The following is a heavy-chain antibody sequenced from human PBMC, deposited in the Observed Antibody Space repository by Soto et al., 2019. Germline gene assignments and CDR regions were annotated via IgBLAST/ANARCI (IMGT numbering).Heavy chain of an antibody. CDR2: VYYTGIT. CDR3: ARSVAVPGAHIDY. Sequence: PSETLSLTCSVSGGSISGSYWSWIRQSPGKGLEWLGYVYYTGITNYSPSLRSRVSISVDTSKNEFSLRLSSMTAADTAVYFCARSVAVPGAHIDYWGQGTQVTVSS. D-gene: IGHD6-19*01. CDR1: GGSISGSY. V-gene: IGHV4-59*01. J-gene: IGHJ4*02.